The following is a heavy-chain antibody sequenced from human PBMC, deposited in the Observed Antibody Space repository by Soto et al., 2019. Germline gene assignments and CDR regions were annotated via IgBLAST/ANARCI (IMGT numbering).Heavy chain of an antibody. D-gene: IGHD5-18*01. CDR2: IYYSGST. CDR3: ARDVGGVDTAMVASPLLDY. Sequence: SETLSLTCTVSGGSISSGGYYWSWIRQHPGKGLEWIGYIYYSGSTYYNPSLKSRVTISVDTSKNQFSLKLSSVTAADTAVYYCARDVGGVDTAMVASPLLDYWGQGTLVTVSS. CDR1: GGSISSGGYY. V-gene: IGHV4-31*03. J-gene: IGHJ4*02.